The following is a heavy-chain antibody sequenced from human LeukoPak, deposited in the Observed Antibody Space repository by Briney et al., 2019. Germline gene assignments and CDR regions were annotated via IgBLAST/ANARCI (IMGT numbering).Heavy chain of an antibody. CDR3: ARGTDCSGGSCLDY. Sequence: VASVKVSCKASGYTFTGNFMHWVRQAPGQGLEWMGLINPDSGGANYAQNFQGRVTMTRDTSISTVYMELSRLRPDDTAVYYCARGTDCSGGSCLDYWGQGTLVTVSS. CDR2: INPDSGGA. D-gene: IGHD2-15*01. V-gene: IGHV1-2*06. CDR1: GYTFTGNF. J-gene: IGHJ4*02.